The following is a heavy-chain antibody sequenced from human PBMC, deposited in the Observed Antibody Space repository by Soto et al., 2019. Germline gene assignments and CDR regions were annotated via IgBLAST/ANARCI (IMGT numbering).Heavy chain of an antibody. Sequence: WRWVRQPPGKGLEWIGYIYHSGSTYYNPSLKSRVTISVDKSKNQFSLKLSSVTAADTAVYYCARSGDGYSGSYWNWFDPWGQGTLVTVSS. V-gene: IGHV4-30-4*01. D-gene: IGHD1-26*01. J-gene: IGHJ5*02. CDR3: ARSGDGYSGSYWNWFDP. CDR2: IYHSGST.